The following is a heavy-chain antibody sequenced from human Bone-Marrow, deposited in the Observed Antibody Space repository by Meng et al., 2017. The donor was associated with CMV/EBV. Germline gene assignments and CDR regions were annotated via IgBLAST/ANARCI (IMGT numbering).Heavy chain of an antibody. CDR3: AKDVLWRPAAILPYYYYGMDV. D-gene: IGHD2-2*01. J-gene: IGHJ6*02. CDR2: IRYDGTNQ. Sequence: GGSLRLSCAASGFTFGSYDMHWVRQAPGKGPEWVAFIRYDGTNQYYTDSVKGRFTISRDNSKNTLYLQMNSLRAEDTAVYYCAKDVLWRPAAILPYYYYGMDVWGQGTTVTVSS. V-gene: IGHV3-30*02. CDR1: GFTFGSYD.